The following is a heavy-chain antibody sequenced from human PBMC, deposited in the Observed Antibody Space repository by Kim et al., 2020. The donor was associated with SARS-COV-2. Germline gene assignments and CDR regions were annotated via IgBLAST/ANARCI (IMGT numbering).Heavy chain of an antibody. CDR2: INPNIGVT. D-gene: IGHD3-22*01. J-gene: IGHJ6*01. CDR1: GYSFTAYY. Sequence: ASVKVSCKASGYSFTAYYVHWVRQAPGQGLEWMGRINPNIGVTDYAQKFQGRVTMSRDTSISTAYMELSRLRSDDTAVYYCARSYYDSSGYYRDYYYGLD. CDR3: ARSYYDSSGYYRDYYYGLD. V-gene: IGHV1-2*06.